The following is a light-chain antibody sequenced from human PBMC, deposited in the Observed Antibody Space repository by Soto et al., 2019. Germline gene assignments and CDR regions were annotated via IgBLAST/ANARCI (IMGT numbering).Light chain of an antibody. CDR1: SSDVGAYDY. CDR3: NSYTSGSTLV. CDR2: DVS. V-gene: IGLV2-14*01. Sequence: QSALTQPASVSGSPGQSITISCTGTSSDVGAYDYVSWYQQHPGKAPKLMIYDVSDRPSGVSNRFSGSKSGNTASLTISGLQAEDEADYSCNSYTSGSTLVFGGGTKLTVL. J-gene: IGLJ2*01.